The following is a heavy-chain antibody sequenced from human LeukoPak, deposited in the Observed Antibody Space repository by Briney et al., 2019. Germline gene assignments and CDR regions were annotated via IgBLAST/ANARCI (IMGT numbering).Heavy chain of an antibody. J-gene: IGHJ4*02. Sequence: GGSLRLSCAASGFTFSSYEMNWVRQAPGKGLEWVSYISSSGSTKHYADSVKGRFTISRDNAKNSLYLQMNSLRAEDTAVYYCAKGRTTTVRFLIDYWGQGTLVTVSS. CDR1: GFTFSSYE. CDR3: AKGRTTTVRFLIDY. D-gene: IGHD4-17*01. CDR2: ISSSGSTK. V-gene: IGHV3-48*03.